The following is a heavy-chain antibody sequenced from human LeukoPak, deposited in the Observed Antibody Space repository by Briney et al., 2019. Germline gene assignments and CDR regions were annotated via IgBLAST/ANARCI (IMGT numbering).Heavy chain of an antibody. J-gene: IGHJ4*02. CDR3: ARVSKYSSSWFNYFDY. D-gene: IGHD6-13*01. V-gene: IGHV4-34*01. CDR2: INHSGST. CDR1: GGSFSGYY. Sequence: PSETLSLACAVYGGSFSGYYWSWIRHPPGKGLEWIGEINHSGSTNYNPSLKSRVTISVDTSKNQFSLKLSSVTAADTAVYYCARVSKYSSSWFNYFDYWGQGTLVTVSS.